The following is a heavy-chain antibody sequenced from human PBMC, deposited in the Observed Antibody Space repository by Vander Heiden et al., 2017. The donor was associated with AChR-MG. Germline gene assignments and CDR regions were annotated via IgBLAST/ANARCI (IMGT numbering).Heavy chain of an antibody. CDR2: INHSGST. V-gene: IGHV4-34*01. CDR3: ARGGTYNWNGASYYYMDV. CDR1: GGSFSGYY. Sequence: QVQLQQWGAGLLKPSETLSLTCAVYGGSFSGYYWSWIRQPPGKGLEWIGEINHSGSTNYNPSLKSRVTISVDTSKNQFSLKLSSVTAADTAVYYCARGGTYNWNGASYYYMDVWGKGTTVTVSS. D-gene: IGHD1-20*01. J-gene: IGHJ6*03.